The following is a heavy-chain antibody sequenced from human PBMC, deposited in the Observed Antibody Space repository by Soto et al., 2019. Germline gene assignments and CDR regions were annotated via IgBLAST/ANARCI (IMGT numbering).Heavy chain of an antibody. CDR2: INVYNDNT. Sequence: QDQLVQSGAEVKKPGASVKVSCKAFVIGDGISWVRQAPGQGLEWMGWINVYNDNTEYAPKFQGRVTMTTDTSTNTVYMELRSLRSDHTAVYYCARRGPQYMDVWGKGTTVTVSS. CDR3: ARRGPQYMDV. CDR1: VIGDG. D-gene: IGHD3-10*01. J-gene: IGHJ6*04. V-gene: IGHV1-18*01.